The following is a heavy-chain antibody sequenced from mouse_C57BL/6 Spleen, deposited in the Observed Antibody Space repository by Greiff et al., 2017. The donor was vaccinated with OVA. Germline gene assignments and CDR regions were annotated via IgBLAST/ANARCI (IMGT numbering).Heavy chain of an antibody. CDR1: GYAFSSYW. CDR2: IYPGDGDT. V-gene: IGHV1-80*01. Sequence: QVQLKESGAELVKPGASVKISCKASGYAFSSYWMNWVKQRPGKGLEWIGQIYPGDGDTNYNGKFKGKATLTADKSSSTAYMQLSSLTSEDSAVYLCASTARGYFDFWGQGTTLTVPS. CDR3: ASTARGYFDF. J-gene: IGHJ2*01.